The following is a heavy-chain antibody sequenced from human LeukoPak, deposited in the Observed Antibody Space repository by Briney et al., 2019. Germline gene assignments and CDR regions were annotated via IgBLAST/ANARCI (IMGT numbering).Heavy chain of an antibody. D-gene: IGHD6-19*01. CDR2: IGPNSGGT. V-gene: IGHV1-2*06. J-gene: IGHJ4*02. CDR3: ARLQIAVSGGDY. CDR1: GYSFTGDY. Sequence: GASVKVSCKASGYSFTGDYLHWVRQAPGQGLEWMGRIGPNSGGTNYARKFQGRVTMTRDTSISTAYMELSRLRSDDTAVYYCARLQIAVSGGDYWGQGTLVTVSS.